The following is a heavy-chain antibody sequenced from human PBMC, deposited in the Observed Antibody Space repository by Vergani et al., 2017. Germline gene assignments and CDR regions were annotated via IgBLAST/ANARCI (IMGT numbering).Heavy chain of an antibody. V-gene: IGHV4-38-2*01. J-gene: IGHJ4*02. D-gene: IGHD3-9*01. CDR1: GFSIDNGYY. CDR3: AGRSGIVYDIFSGTQYFFDF. CDR2: ISRTGRT. Sequence: QVQLQESGPGLVKPSETLYLTCAVSGFSIDNGYYWDWIRQPPGKGLEWVGSISRTGRTHFNPSLKSRVTISVDTSNNHFSLSLNSLTASDTAVYYCAGRSGIVYDIFSGTQYFFDFWGQGTLVTVSS.